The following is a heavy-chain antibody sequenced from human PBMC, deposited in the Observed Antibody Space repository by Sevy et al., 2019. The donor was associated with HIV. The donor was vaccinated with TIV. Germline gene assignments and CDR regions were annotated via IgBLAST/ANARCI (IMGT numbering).Heavy chain of an antibody. D-gene: IGHD6-19*01. CDR2: FDPEDGET. CDR1: GYTLTELS. V-gene: IGHV1-24*01. J-gene: IGHJ4*02. Sequence: ASVKVSGKVSGYTLTELSMHWVRQAPGKGLEWMGGFDPEDGETIYAQKFQGRVTMTEDTSTDTAYMELSSLRSEDTAVYYCATFDAVAGPFDYWGQGTLVTVSS. CDR3: ATFDAVAGPFDY.